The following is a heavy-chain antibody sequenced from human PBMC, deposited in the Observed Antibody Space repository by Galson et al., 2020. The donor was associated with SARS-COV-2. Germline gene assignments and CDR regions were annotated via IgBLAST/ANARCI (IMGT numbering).Heavy chain of an antibody. D-gene: IGHD2-15*01. CDR1: GFTFSSYA. V-gene: IGHV3-30*04. J-gene: IGHJ4*02. Sequence: GESLKISCAASGFTFSSYAMHWVRQAPGKGLEWVAVISYDGSNKYYADSVKGRFTISRDNSKNTLYLQMNSLRAEDTAVYYCAREDPLVVVFDYWGQGTLVTVSS. CDR3: AREDPLVVVFDY. CDR2: ISYDGSNK.